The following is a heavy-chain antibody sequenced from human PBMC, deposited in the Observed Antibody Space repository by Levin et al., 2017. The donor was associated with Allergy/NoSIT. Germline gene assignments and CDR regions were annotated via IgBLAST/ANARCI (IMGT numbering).Heavy chain of an antibody. CDR1: GFTFSDHY. J-gene: IGHJ6*02. CDR2: IRNKPNGHTT. CDR3: ARHGETPTTAASSGYNYGLDV. Sequence: GESLKISCAASGFTFSDHYMDWVRQAPGKGLEWVGRIRNKPNGHTTEYAASVKGRFIVSRDDSQNSLYLQMNSLETEDTAVYYCARHGETPTTAASSGYNYGLDVWGQGTTVIVSS. V-gene: IGHV3-72*01. D-gene: IGHD4-11*01.